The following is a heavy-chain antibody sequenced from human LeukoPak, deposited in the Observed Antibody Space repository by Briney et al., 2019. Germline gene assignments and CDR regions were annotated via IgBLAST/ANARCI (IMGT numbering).Heavy chain of an antibody. D-gene: IGHD6-19*01. J-gene: IGHJ4*02. CDR2: IYGGGST. CDR3: ASWPVGWYGEDS. V-gene: IGHV3-53*01. Sequence: GGSLRLSCAASGFTFSDYYMSWVRQAPGKGLEWVSVIYGGGSTYYADSVKGRFTISRDTPKNTLYLQMNSLRVEDTAVYYCASWPVGWYGEDSWGQGTLVTVSS. CDR1: GFTFSDYY.